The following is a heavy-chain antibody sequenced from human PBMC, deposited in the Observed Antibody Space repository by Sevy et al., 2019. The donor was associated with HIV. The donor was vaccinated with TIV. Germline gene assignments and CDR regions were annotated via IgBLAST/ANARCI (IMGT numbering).Heavy chain of an antibody. CDR2: ISYDGSRT. CDR1: GFTFSDYT. CDR3: TRVRGLLGWFDS. J-gene: IGHJ5*01. V-gene: IGHV3-30*04. Sequence: GGSLRLSCAASGFTFSDYTIHWVRQAPGKGLEWVAVISYDGSRTSYADSVKGRFTISRDNSKNTLFLQMNSLRAADTAAYYCTRVRGLLGWFDSWRQGTLVTVSS. D-gene: IGHD3-10*01.